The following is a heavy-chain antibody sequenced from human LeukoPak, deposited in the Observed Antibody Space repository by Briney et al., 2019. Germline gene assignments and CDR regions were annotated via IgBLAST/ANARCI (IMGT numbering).Heavy chain of an antibody. CDR3: ARATTYYSHFDY. V-gene: IGHV3-53*01. J-gene: IGHJ4*02. CDR2: IYSGGST. CDR1: GFTVSSNY. D-gene: IGHD3-22*01. Sequence: GGSLRLSCAASGFTVSSNYMSWVRQAPGKGLEWVSVIYSGGSTYYADSVKGRFTISRDNSKNTLYLQMNSLRAEDTAVYYCARATTYYSHFDYWGQGTLVTVSS.